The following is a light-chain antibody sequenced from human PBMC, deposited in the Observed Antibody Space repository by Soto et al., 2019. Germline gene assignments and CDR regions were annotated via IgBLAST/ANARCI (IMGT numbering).Light chain of an antibody. J-gene: IGKJ1*01. Sequence: DLQMPQSPSTLSASVGDRAPITCRASQSISSWLAWYQQKTGKAPKLLIYDASSLESGVPQRFSGSGSGTEFTLTISSLQTDDFSTYYCQQYHSYWTFGQGTKVDIK. V-gene: IGKV1-5*01. CDR3: QQYHSYWT. CDR1: QSISSW. CDR2: DAS.